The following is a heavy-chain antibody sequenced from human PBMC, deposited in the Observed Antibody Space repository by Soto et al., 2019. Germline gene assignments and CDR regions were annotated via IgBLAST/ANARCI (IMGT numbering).Heavy chain of an antibody. CDR1: GGSFSSYA. CDR2: IIPIFGAP. J-gene: IGHJ3*02. V-gene: IGHV1-69*06. Sequence: QVQLVQSGAAVQKPGSSVKVSCKASGGSFSSYAISWVRQAPVQELEWMGGIIPIFGAPTYAQKFQGRVTIIADKSTSTAYMELSSLRSEDTALYYCARAGPVSGNHAFDIWGQGTLVTVSS. CDR3: ARAGPVSGNHAFDI. D-gene: IGHD6-19*01.